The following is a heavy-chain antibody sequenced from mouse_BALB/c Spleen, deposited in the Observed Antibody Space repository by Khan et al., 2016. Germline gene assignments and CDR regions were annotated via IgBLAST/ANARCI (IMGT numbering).Heavy chain of an antibody. D-gene: IGHD2-13*01. J-gene: IGHJ4*01. Sequence: QIQLVQSGPELKKPGETVKISCKASGYTFTNYGMNWVKQAPGKGLKWMGWINRNTGEPTYAEEFKGRFAFSLDTSASTDYLQINNLKNEDTATYFCARTVDYPYYAMDYWGQGTSVTVSS. CDR2: INRNTGEP. CDR1: GYTFTNYG. V-gene: IGHV9-3*02. CDR3: ARTVDYPYYAMDY.